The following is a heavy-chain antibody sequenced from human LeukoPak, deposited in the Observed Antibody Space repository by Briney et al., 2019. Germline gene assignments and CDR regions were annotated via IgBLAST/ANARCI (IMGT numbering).Heavy chain of an antibody. CDR2: IYHSGST. CDR3: ARVCCNTYYDFWSGYYRYYFDY. V-gene: IGHV4-38-2*02. D-gene: IGHD3-3*01. CDR1: GYSISSGYY. Sequence: PSETLSLTCTVSGYSISSGYYWGWIRQPPGKGLEWIGSIYHSGSTYYNPSLKSRVTISVDTSKNQFSLKLSSVTAADTAVYYCARVCCNTYYDFWSGYYRYYFDYWGQGTLVTVSS. J-gene: IGHJ4*02.